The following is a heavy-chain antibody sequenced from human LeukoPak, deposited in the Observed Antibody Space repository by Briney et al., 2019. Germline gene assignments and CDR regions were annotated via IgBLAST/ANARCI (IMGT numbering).Heavy chain of an antibody. CDR2: ISYDGSNK. V-gene: IGHV3-30*04. Sequence: TGGSLRLSCAASGFSFSSYAMHWVRQAPGKGLEWVALISYDGSNKKYADSVKGRFTISRDNSKNTLYLQMNSLRAEDTAVYYCARTRDNYYGSGSYYGYMDVWGKGTTVTISS. CDR3: ARTRDNYYGSGSYYGYMDV. CDR1: GFSFSSYA. D-gene: IGHD3-10*01. J-gene: IGHJ6*03.